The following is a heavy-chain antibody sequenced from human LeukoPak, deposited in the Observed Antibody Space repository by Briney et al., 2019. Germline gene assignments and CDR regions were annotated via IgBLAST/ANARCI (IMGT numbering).Heavy chain of an antibody. Sequence: ASVKVSCKASGYTFTSYGISWVRQAPGQGLEWMGWISAYNGNTNYAQKLQGRVTMTTDTSTSTAYMELRSLRSDDTAVYYCARAGPLWFGELLFDYWGQGTLVTVSS. V-gene: IGHV1-18*01. CDR2: ISAYNGNT. CDR1: GYTFTSYG. J-gene: IGHJ4*02. D-gene: IGHD3-10*01. CDR3: ARAGPLWFGELLFDY.